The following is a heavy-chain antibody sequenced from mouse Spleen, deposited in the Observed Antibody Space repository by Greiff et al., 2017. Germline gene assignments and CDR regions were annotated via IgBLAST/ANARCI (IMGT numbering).Heavy chain of an antibody. J-gene: IGHJ4*01. CDR2: ISSGGSYT. V-gene: IGHV5-9-4*01. CDR3: ARDEYAMDY. Sequence: EVKLVESGGGLVKPGGSLKLSCAASGFTFSSYAMSWVRQSPEKRLEWVAEISSGGSYTYYPDTVTGRFTISRDNAKNTLYLEMSSLRSEDTAMYYCARDEYAMDYWGQGTSVTVSS. CDR1: GFTFSSYA.